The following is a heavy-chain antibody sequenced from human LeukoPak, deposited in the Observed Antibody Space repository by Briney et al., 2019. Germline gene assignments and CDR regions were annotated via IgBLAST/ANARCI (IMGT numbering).Heavy chain of an antibody. CDR1: GLTFSTYG. CDR2: IQNDGNDK. CDR3: ARAVTWIDP. V-gene: IGHV3-30*02. Sequence: GGSLRLSCAASGLTFSTYGMHWVRQAPGKGLEWVAFIQNDGNDKYYADSVKGRFTISRDNSKSTLDLQMNGLKAEDTAVYYCARAVTWIDPWGQGTLVTVSS. J-gene: IGHJ5*02.